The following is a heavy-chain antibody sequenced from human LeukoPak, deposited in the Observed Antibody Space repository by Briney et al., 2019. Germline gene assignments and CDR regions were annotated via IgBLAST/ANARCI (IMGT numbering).Heavy chain of an antibody. CDR2: IGAGVTGK. V-gene: IGHV3-23*01. CDR1: GFSVPNDA. Sequence: PGGSLRLSCTGPGFSVPNDAMAWVRQAPGKGLEWVSGIGAGVTGKYYADSVRGRFTISRDNSKKTVFLHMNSLRAEDTALYYCAKSYDSGGYPLGDSWGQGTLVTVSS. CDR3: AKSYDSGGYPLGDS. D-gene: IGHD3-22*01. J-gene: IGHJ4*02.